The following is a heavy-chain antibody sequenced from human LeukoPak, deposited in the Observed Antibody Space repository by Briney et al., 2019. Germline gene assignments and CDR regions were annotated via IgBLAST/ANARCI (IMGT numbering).Heavy chain of an antibody. CDR3: ARDRDYYKSGSHASTLDY. J-gene: IGHJ4*02. D-gene: IGHD3-10*01. V-gene: IGHV4-39*07. CDR1: GDSISSNSDY. CDR2: IYHRGRT. Sequence: PSETLSLTCSVSGDSISSNSDYWGWIRQPPGKGLEWIGNIYHRGRTNYNPSLKSRVTISADTSKNQFSLKLSSVTAADTAVYYCARDRDYYKSGSHASTLDYWCQGSLVTVSS.